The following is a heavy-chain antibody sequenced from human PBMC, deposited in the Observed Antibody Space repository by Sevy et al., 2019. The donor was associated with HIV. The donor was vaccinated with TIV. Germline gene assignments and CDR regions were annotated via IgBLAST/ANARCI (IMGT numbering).Heavy chain of an antibody. D-gene: IGHD3-22*01. CDR3: ARGEYYYDSSGYYSPHYEYFQH. CDR2: ISYDGSNK. Sequence: GGSLRLSCAASGFTFSSYAMHWVRQAPGKGLEWVAVISYDGSNKYYADSVKGRFTISRDNSKNTRYLQMNGLRAEDTAVYYCARGEYYYDSSGYYSPHYEYFQHWGQGTLVTVSS. J-gene: IGHJ1*01. V-gene: IGHV3-30-3*01. CDR1: GFTFSSYA.